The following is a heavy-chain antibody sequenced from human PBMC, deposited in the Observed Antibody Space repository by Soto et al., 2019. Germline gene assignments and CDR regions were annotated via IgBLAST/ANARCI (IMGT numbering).Heavy chain of an antibody. Sequence: PSETLSLTCTVSGGSISSGGYYWSWIRQHPGKDLEWIGYIFCTGSTYYNPSLESRVTISVDTSKNQFSLKLSSVTAADTAVYYCARDRTTYYYDSSGYYSRFFRAAFEIWGQGTMVTVSS. CDR1: GGSISSGGYY. V-gene: IGHV4-31*03. CDR2: IFCTGST. CDR3: ARDRTTYYYDSSGYYSRFFRAAFEI. D-gene: IGHD3-22*01. J-gene: IGHJ3*02.